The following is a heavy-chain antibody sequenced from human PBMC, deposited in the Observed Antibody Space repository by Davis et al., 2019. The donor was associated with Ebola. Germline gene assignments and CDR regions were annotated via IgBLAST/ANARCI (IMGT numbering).Heavy chain of an antibody. CDR3: ARVNYDFWSGYANWFDP. Sequence: MPSETLSLTCTVSGGSISSSSYYWGWIRQPPGKGLEWIGSIYYSGSTYYNPSLKSRVTISVDTSKNQFSLKLSSVTAADTAVYYCARVNYDFWSGYANWFDPWGQGTLVTVSS. CDR2: IYYSGST. J-gene: IGHJ5*02. D-gene: IGHD3-3*01. CDR1: GGSISSSSYY. V-gene: IGHV4-39*07.